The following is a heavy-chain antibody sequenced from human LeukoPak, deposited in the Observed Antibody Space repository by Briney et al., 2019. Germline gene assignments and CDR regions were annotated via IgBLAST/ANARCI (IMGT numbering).Heavy chain of an antibody. CDR3: AKERQWLGGYFDY. CDR2: ISGSGGST. Sequence: GGSLRLSCAASGFTFSSYAMSWVRQAQGKGLEWVSAISGSGGSTYYADSVKGRFTISRDNSKNTLYLQMNSVRAAHTAVYYCAKERQWLGGYFDYCGQGTLVTVSS. D-gene: IGHD6-19*01. CDR1: GFTFSSYA. J-gene: IGHJ4*02. V-gene: IGHV3-23*01.